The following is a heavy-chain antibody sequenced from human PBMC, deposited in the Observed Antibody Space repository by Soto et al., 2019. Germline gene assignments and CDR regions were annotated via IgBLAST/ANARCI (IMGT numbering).Heavy chain of an antibody. J-gene: IGHJ5*02. Sequence: QVQVQESGTGLVKPSETLSLTCSVSGGSMSKFYWRWIRKTAGKGLEWMGRVYATGTSDYNPSLCSCIAMAVYISKKTFSLRLRSVTAADTGVYYCVRDGSKTLRDCFDPWGQGILVTVSS. CDR3: VRDGSKTLRDCFDP. V-gene: IGHV4-4*07. CDR2: VYATGTS. D-gene: IGHD4-17*01. CDR1: GGSMSKFY.